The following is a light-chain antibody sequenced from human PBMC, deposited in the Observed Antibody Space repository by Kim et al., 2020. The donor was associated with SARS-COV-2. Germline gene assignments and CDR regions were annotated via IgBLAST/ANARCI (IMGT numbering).Light chain of an antibody. V-gene: IGLV4-60*03. CDR1: SGNSSYI. J-gene: IGLJ3*02. Sequence: SVNLTCTLGSGNSSYIIAWHPQQPGKAPRYLMKLEGSGSYNKGSGVPDRFSGSSSGADRYLTISNLQSEDEADYYCETWDSNTRVFGGGTQLTVL. CDR2: LEGSGSY. CDR3: ETWDSNTRV.